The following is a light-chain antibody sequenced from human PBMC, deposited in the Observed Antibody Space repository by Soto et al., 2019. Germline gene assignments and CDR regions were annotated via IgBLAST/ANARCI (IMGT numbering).Light chain of an antibody. CDR2: AAS. CDR1: EQIDRY. J-gene: IGKJ3*01. Sequence: DIQMPQSPSSVSALIGDRVTITCRASEQIDRYLRWYQQRPGKAPRVLIIAASDLQSGVPSRFSGSGSGTDVTLTISSLQTEDFATYYCQRTYNAPFTFGPGTKVELK. V-gene: IGKV1-39*01. CDR3: QRTYNAPFT.